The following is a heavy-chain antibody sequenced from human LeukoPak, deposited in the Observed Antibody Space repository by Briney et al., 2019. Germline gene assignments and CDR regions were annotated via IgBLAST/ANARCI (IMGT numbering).Heavy chain of an antibody. CDR1: GYSISSGYY. Sequence: SETLSLTCTVSGYSISSGYYWGWIRQPPGKGLEWIGSIYHSGSTYYNPSLKSRVTISVDTSKNQFSLKLSSVTAADTAVYYCARGSGIVVVPAAIGWFDPWGQGTLVTVPS. CDR2: IYHSGST. D-gene: IGHD2-2*01. V-gene: IGHV4-38-2*02. CDR3: ARGSGIVVVPAAIGWFDP. J-gene: IGHJ5*02.